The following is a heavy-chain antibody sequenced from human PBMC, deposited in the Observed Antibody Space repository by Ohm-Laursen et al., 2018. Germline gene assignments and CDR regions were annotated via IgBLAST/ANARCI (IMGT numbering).Heavy chain of an antibody. J-gene: IGHJ3*02. Sequence: SLRLSFASPGFTFCNTCMCWVRQAPGKGLGWVGRIKRKADGETTDYAAPVKDRLTISRDDSKTTLYLQMNSLKTEDTAVYYCATGLPADDAFNIWGQGTMVTVSS. CDR1: GFTFCNTC. CDR2: IKRKADGETT. CDR3: ATGLPADDAFNI. V-gene: IGHV3-15*01.